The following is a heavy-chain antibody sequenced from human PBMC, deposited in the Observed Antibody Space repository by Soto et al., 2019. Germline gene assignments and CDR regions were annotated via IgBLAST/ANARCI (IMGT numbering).Heavy chain of an antibody. D-gene: IGHD6-19*01. CDR3: ARIKAGYSSGWYYFDY. CDR2: IYPGDSDT. Sequence: GESLKISCNGSGYSFTSYWIGWVCQMPGKGLEWMGIIYPGDSDTRYSPSFQGQVTISADKSISTAYLQWSSLKASDTAMYYCARIKAGYSSGWYYFDYWGQGTLVTVSS. CDR1: GYSFTSYW. V-gene: IGHV5-51*01. J-gene: IGHJ4*02.